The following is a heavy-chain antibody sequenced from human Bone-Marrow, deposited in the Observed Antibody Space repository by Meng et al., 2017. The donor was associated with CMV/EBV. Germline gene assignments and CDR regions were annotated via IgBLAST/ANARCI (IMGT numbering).Heavy chain of an antibody. CDR2: ISSSSSYI. D-gene: IGHD3-10*01. J-gene: IGHJ4*02. CDR3: ARGGIYYGLG. CDR1: GFTFSSYS. Sequence: GESLKISCAASGFTFSSYSMNWVRQAPGKGLEWVSSISSSSSYIYYADSVKGRFTISRDNAKNTLYLQMNSLREEDTAVYYCARGGIYYGLGWGQGTQVTVSS. V-gene: IGHV3-21*01.